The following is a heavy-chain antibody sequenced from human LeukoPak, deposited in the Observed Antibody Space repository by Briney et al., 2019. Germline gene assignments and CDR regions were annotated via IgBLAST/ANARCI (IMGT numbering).Heavy chain of an antibody. J-gene: IGHJ4*02. CDR1: GYTFTSYD. D-gene: IGHD5-12*01. CDR3: ARGGFLHSGYDYPGY. V-gene: IGHV1-8*01. CDR2: MNPNSGNT. Sequence: ASVKVSCKASGYTFTSYDINWVRQATGQGLEWMRWMNPNSGNTGYAQKFQGRVTMTRNTSISTAYMELSSLRSEDTAVYYCARGGFLHSGYDYPGYWGQGTLVTVSS.